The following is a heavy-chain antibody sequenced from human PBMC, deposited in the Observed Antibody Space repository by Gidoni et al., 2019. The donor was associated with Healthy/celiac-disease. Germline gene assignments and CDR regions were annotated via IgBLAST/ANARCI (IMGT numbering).Heavy chain of an antibody. CDR3: AKDSTTAMATYWYFDL. Sequence: EVQLLESGGGLVQPGGSLRLSCAASGFTFSSYAMSWVRQAPGKGLEWVSAISGSGGSTYYADSVKGRFTISRDNSKNTLYLQMNSLRAEDTAVYYCAKDSTTAMATYWYFDLWGRGTLVTVSS. CDR2: ISGSGGST. V-gene: IGHV3-23*01. D-gene: IGHD5-18*01. CDR1: GFTFSSYA. J-gene: IGHJ2*01.